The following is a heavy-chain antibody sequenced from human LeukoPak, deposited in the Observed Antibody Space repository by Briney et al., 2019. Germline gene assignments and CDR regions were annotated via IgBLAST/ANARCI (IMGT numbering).Heavy chain of an antibody. D-gene: IGHD2-15*01. CDR3: ARLTRYCSGGSCYFDY. J-gene: IGHJ4*02. CDR1: GYTFTNCW. Sequence: GESLKISCKGSGYTFTNCWIGWVRQMPGKGLEWMGIIYPGDSDTRYSPSFQGQVTISADKSINTAYLQWSSLKASDTAIYYCARLTRYCSGGSCYFDYWGQGTLVTVSS. V-gene: IGHV5-51*01. CDR2: IYPGDSDT.